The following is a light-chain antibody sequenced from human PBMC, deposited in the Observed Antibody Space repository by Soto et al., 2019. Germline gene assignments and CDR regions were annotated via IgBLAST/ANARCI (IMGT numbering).Light chain of an antibody. J-gene: IGLJ1*01. Sequence: SYELTQPPSVSVAPGQAARITCGGNNLGSKSVHWYQQKPGQAPVLVVYEDSDRPSGIPERFSGSNSGNTATLTISRVEAGDEAHHYCQVLDCCSDYPWVFGTGTKLTVL. CDR3: QVLDCCSDYPWV. CDR2: EDS. CDR1: NLGSKS. V-gene: IGLV3-21*02.